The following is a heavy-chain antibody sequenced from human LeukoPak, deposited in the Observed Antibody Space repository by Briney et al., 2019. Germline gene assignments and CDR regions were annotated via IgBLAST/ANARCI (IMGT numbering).Heavy chain of an antibody. D-gene: IGHD2-2*01. CDR1: GGSISSYY. Sequence: KPSETLSLTCTVSGGSISSYYWSWIRQPPGKGLEWIGYIYYSGSTNYNPSLKSRVTISVDTSKNQFSLKLSSVTAADTAVYYCARYQHRADAFDIWGQGTMVTVSS. CDR3: ARYQHRADAFDI. V-gene: IGHV4-59*01. CDR2: IYYSGST. J-gene: IGHJ3*02.